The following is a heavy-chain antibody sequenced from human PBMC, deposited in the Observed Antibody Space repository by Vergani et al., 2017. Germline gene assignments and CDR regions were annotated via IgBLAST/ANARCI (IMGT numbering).Heavy chain of an antibody. D-gene: IGHD3-3*01. J-gene: IGHJ2*01. CDR2: INTNTGHP. CDR1: GYTFTSYA. Sequence: QVQLVQSGSELKKPGASVKVSCKASGYTFTSYAMNWVRQAPGQGLEWMGWINTNTGHPTYAQCFTGRFVFSLDTSVSTAYLQICSLKAEDTAVYYGAGGGSYYDFWSGYYNWYFDLWGRGTLVTVSS. V-gene: IGHV7-4-1*01. CDR3: AGGGSYYDFWSGYYNWYFDL.